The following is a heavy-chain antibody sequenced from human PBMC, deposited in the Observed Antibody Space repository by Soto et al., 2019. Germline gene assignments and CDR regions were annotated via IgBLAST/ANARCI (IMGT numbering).Heavy chain of an antibody. Sequence: ASVKVSCKVSGYTLTELSMHWVRQAPGKGLEWMGGFDPEDGETIYAQKFQGRVTMTEATSTDTAYMELSSLRSEDTAVYYCSTDGSSSSWYYFDYWGQGTLVTVSS. CDR2: FDPEDGET. D-gene: IGHD6-13*01. J-gene: IGHJ4*02. V-gene: IGHV1-24*01. CDR1: GYTLTELS. CDR3: STDGSSSSWYYFDY.